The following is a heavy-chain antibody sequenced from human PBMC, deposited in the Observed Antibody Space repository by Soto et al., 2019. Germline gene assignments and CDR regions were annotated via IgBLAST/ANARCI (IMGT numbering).Heavy chain of an antibody. J-gene: IGHJ6*02. CDR1: GGTFSSYA. CDR3: ASSAMDHYYYGMDV. V-gene: IGHV1-69*13. D-gene: IGHD5-18*01. CDR2: IIPIFGTA. Sequence: LVKVSCKASGGTFSSYAISWVRQAPGQGLEWMGGIIPIFGTANYAQKFQGRVTITADESTSTAYMELSSLRSEDTAVYYCASSAMDHYYYGMDVWGQGTTVTVSS.